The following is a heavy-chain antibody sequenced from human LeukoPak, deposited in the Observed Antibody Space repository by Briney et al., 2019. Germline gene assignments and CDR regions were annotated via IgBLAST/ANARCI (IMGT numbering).Heavy chain of an antibody. V-gene: IGHV3-21*01. D-gene: IGHD5-24*01. CDR3: ARVREAPYSFDY. CDR1: GFSSSSYS. Sequence: PGGSLRLSCVAYGFSSSSYSMNWVRQAPGKGLEWVSSISSSSSYIYYADSVKGRFTISRDNAKNSLYLQMNSLRAEDTAVYYCARVREAPYSFDYWGQGTLVTVSS. J-gene: IGHJ4*02. CDR2: ISSSSSYI.